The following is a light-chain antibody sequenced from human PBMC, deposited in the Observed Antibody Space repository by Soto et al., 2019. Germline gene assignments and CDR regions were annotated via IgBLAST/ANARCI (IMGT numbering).Light chain of an antibody. CDR3: LQLATYPFT. Sequence: DIQMTQSPSSLSASVGDRVTITCRASQGINNLLGWYQQGPGKAPKRLIYAASNLEGGVPSRFSGIGSGTEFTLTISSLLPEDLDTYYCLQLATYPFTFVPGTKVDVK. CDR2: AAS. J-gene: IGKJ3*01. V-gene: IGKV1-17*01. CDR1: QGINNL.